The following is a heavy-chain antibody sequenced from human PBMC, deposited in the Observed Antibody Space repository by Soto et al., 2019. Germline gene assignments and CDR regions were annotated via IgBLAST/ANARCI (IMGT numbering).Heavy chain of an antibody. V-gene: IGHV1-69*06. CDR2: IIPIFGTA. CDR1: GGTFSSYA. CDR3: AREQGIVGATQGFDY. D-gene: IGHD1-26*01. Sequence: SVKVSCKASGGTFSSYAISWVRQAPGQGLEWMGGIIPIFGTANYAQKFQGRVTITADKSTSTAYMELSSLRSEDTAVYYCAREQGIVGATQGFDYWGQGPLVPVSP. J-gene: IGHJ4*02.